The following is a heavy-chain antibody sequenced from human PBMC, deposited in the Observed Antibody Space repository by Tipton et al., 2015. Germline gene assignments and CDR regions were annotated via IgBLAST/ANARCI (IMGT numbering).Heavy chain of an antibody. J-gene: IGHJ4*02. CDR1: GGSINSGSYY. D-gene: IGHD3-10*01. Sequence: TLSLTCTVSGGSINSGSYYWSWIRQHPGKGLEWIGHIHYSGSTYYNPSLKSRATISAETSKNQFSLKLRSVTAADTAVYYCAREGPGENKPITMVRGVEPFDYWGQGTLVPVSS. CDR2: IHYSGST. V-gene: IGHV4-31*03. CDR3: AREGPGENKPITMVRGVEPFDY.